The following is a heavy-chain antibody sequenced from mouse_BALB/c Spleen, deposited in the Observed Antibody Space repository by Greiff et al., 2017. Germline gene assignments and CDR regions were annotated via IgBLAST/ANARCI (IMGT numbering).Heavy chain of an antibody. CDR1: GYTFTDYY. CDR2: IYPGSGNT. J-gene: IGHJ4*01. V-gene: IGHV1-84*02. CDR3: ARSDTGYAMDY. D-gene: IGHD1-1*01. Sequence: VQLVESGPELVKPGASVKISCKASGYTFTDYYINWVKQKPGQGLEWIGWIYPGSGNTKYNEKFKGKATLTVDTSSSTAYMQLSSLTSEDTAVYFCARSDTGYAMDYWGQGTSVTVSS.